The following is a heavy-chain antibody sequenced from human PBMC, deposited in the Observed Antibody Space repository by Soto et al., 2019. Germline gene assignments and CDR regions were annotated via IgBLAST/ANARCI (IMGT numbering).Heavy chain of an antibody. CDR1: GYTFTSYA. CDR3: ARGLSPLLATYAFDY. J-gene: IGHJ4*02. CDR2: INAGNGNT. Sequence: ASVKVSCKASGYTFTSYAMHWVRQAPGQRLEWMGWINAGNGNTKYSQKSQGRVTITRDTSASTAYMEPSSLRSEDTAVYYCARGLSPLLATYAFDYWGQGTLVTVSS. V-gene: IGHV1-3*01. D-gene: IGHD5-12*01.